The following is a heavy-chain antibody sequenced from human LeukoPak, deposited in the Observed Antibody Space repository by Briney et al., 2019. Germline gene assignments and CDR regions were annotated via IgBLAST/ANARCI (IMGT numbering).Heavy chain of an antibody. Sequence: SETLSLTCTVSGGSISSYYWSWIRQPPGKGLEWIGYVYYGASTNYSPSLKSRVTISVDTSKNQFSLKLTSVTAADTAVYYCASSHSATWYDDWGQGALVTVS. D-gene: IGHD6-13*01. CDR1: GGSISSYY. V-gene: IGHV4-59*01. CDR3: ASSHSATWYDD. J-gene: IGHJ4*02. CDR2: VYYGAST.